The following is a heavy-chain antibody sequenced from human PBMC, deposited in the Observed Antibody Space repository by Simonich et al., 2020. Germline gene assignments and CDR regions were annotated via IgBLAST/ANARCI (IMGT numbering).Heavy chain of an antibody. J-gene: IGHJ3*02. V-gene: IGHV4-34*01. CDR1: GGSFSGYY. D-gene: IGHD3-16*01. Sequence: QVQLQQWGAGLLKPSETLSLTCAVYGGSFSGYYWSWIRQPPGKGLEWIGETNHSGSTNYNPSLKSRVTISVDTSKNQFSLKLSSVTAADTAVYYCARPLGIVWAFYIWGQGTMVTVSS. CDR2: TNHSGST. CDR3: ARPLGIVWAFYI.